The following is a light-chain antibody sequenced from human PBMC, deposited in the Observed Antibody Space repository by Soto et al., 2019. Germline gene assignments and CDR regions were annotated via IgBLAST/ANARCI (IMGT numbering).Light chain of an antibody. CDR1: SSDIGDHNY. Sequence: QSALTQPASVSGSPGQSITISCTGTSSDIGDHNYVSWYQQHPGKAPKLIIYGVSNRPSGISNRFSGSKSGNTASLTISGLQAEDEADYYCSSYTSTNTLVFGGGTKVTVL. CDR3: SSYTSTNTLV. V-gene: IGLV2-14*01. CDR2: GVS. J-gene: IGLJ2*01.